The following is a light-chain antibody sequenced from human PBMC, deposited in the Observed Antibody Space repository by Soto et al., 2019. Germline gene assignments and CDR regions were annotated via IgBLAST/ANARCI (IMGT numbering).Light chain of an antibody. CDR1: QSISSY. CDR3: QQSYSTPLT. CDR2: VAS. V-gene: IGKV1-39*01. Sequence: DIQMTQSPSSLSASVGDRVTITCRASQSISSYLNWYQQKPGKAPKLLMYVASTLQSGVPSRFSGSGSGTDFTLTISSLQPEDFASYYCQQSYSTPLTLGGGTKVELK. J-gene: IGKJ4*01.